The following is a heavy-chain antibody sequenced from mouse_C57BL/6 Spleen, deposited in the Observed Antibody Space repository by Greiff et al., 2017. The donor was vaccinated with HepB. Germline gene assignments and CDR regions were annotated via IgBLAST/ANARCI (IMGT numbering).Heavy chain of an antibody. D-gene: IGHD1-1*01. CDR3: ARNSLPYYGSPCFDV. Sequence: VMLVESGPGLVPPSPNLSITCTVSGFSLTSYCVHWVRPSPGKGLEWLGVIWSGGRTDYNAAFISRLSISKDNSKSQVFFKMNSLQADDTAIYYCARNSLPYYGSPCFDVWGTGTTVTVSS. V-gene: IGHV2-2*01. J-gene: IGHJ1*03. CDR1: GFSLTSYC. CDR2: IWSGGRT.